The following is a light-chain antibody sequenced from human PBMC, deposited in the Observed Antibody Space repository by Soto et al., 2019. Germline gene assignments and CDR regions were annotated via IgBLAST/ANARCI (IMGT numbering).Light chain of an antibody. V-gene: IGKV3-15*01. J-gene: IGKJ1*01. Sequence: ILMTQSPATLSVSPGERATLSCRASQSVSNNLAWYQQKPGQAPRLLISDASTRSTGIPARLSGSGSGTEFTLTISGLQSEDFAVYYCQQYHNWPPWTFGQGNTVELQ. CDR1: QSVSNN. CDR3: QQYHNWPPWT. CDR2: DAS.